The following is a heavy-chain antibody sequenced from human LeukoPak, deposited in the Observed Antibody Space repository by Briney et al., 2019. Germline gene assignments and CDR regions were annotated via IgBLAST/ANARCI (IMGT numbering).Heavy chain of an antibody. Sequence: ASVTLSYTASGYTFTSYGISWVRQAPGQGREWMGWISAYNGNTNYAQKLQGRVTITTDTSTSTAYMELKSLRSDDTAVYYCARARTGTSSMYFDYWGQGTLVTVSS. J-gene: IGHJ4*02. D-gene: IGHD1-1*01. CDR3: ARARTGTSSMYFDY. CDR2: ISAYNGNT. V-gene: IGHV1-18*01. CDR1: GYTFTSYG.